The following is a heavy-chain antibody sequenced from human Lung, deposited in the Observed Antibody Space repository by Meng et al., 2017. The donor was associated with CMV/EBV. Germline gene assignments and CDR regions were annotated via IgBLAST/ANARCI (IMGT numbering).Heavy chain of an antibody. CDR3: ARDQQSIFGRRGAFDI. J-gene: IGHJ3*02. D-gene: IGHD3-3*01. CDR1: GFTFNSYA. CDR2: ISGSSDST. V-gene: IGHV3-23*01. Sequence: GESLKISCAGSGFTFNSYAMGWVRQAPGKGLEWVTSISGSSDSTYYADSVKGRFTISRDSSKNTLYLQMNSLRAEDTALYYCARDQQSIFGRRGAFDIWGQGT.